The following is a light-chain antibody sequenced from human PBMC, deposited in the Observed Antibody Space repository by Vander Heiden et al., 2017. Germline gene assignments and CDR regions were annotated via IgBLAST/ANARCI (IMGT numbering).Light chain of an antibody. Sequence: DIVMSQSPASLVVSLGERDTITRKCRERVLYRATHKNYLPWYQKQPEQPPKLLIYWASIREFGVPERFSGSGAGTDFTLTISSLQAEDVAVYYCQQYNTSPKTFGQGTKLETK. CDR3: QQYNTSPKT. J-gene: IGKJ2*01. V-gene: IGKV4-1*01. CDR2: WAS. CDR1: ERVLYRATHKNY.